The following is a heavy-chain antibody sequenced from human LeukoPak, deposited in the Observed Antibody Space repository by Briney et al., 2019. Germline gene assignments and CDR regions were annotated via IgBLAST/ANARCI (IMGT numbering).Heavy chain of an antibody. Sequence: ASVKVSCKASGYTFTSYGISWVRQAPGQGLEWMGWISAYNGNTNYAQKLQGRVTMTTDTSTSTAYMELRSLRSDDTAVYYCARDGHKELLWFGESLFDYWGQGTLVTVSP. CDR3: ARDGHKELLWFGESLFDY. CDR2: ISAYNGNT. J-gene: IGHJ4*02. V-gene: IGHV1-18*04. D-gene: IGHD3-10*01. CDR1: GYTFTSYG.